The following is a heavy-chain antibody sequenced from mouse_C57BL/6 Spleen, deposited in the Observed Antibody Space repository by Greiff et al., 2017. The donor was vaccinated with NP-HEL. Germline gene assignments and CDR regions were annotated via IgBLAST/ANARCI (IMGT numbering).Heavy chain of an antibody. CDR1: GFTFSSYA. J-gene: IGHJ1*03. D-gene: IGHD2-4*01. CDR2: ISDGGSYT. CDR3: ARDYDYDGDFDV. Sequence: EVMLVESGGGLVKPGGSLKLSCAASGFTFSSYAMSWVRQTPEKRLEWVATISDGGSYTYYPDNVKGRFTISRDNAKNNLYLQMSHLKSEDTAMYYCARDYDYDGDFDVWDTGTTVTVSS. V-gene: IGHV5-4*01.